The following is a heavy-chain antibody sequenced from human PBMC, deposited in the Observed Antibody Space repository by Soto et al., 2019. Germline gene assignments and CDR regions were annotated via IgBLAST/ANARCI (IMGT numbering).Heavy chain of an antibody. D-gene: IGHD6-13*01. J-gene: IGHJ6*02. Sequence: HPGGSLRLSCAASGFTFSSYAMSWVRQAPGKGLEWVSSISGSGGYTYYADSVKGRFTISRDNAKNSLYLQMNSLRAEDTAVYYCARVSAAGYYYYYGMDVWGQGTTVTVSS. CDR1: GFTFSSYA. CDR2: ISGSGGYT. V-gene: IGHV3-23*01. CDR3: ARVSAAGYYYYYGMDV.